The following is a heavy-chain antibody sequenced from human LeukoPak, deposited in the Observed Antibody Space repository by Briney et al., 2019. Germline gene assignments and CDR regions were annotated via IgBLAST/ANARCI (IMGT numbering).Heavy chain of an antibody. Sequence: SVKVSCKASGGTFSSYAISWVRQAPGQGLEWMGGIIPIFGTANYAQKFQGRVTITADESTSTAYMELSSLRSEDTAVYYCARAPLEYCSSTSCWYFDYWGQGTLVTASS. J-gene: IGHJ4*02. CDR1: GGTFSSYA. CDR3: ARAPLEYCSSTSCWYFDY. D-gene: IGHD2-2*01. V-gene: IGHV1-69*13. CDR2: IIPIFGTA.